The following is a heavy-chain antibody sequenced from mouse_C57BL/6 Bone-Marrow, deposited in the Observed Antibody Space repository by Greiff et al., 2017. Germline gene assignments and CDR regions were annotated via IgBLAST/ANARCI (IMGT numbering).Heavy chain of an antibody. D-gene: IGHD2-1*01. CDR3: ARGPYGNYGWFAY. V-gene: IGHV5-6*02. CDR2: ISSGGSYT. J-gene: IGHJ3*01. CDR1: GFTFSSYG. Sequence: DVMLVESGGDLVKPGGSLKLSCAASGFTFSSYGMSWVRQTPDKRLEWVATISSGGSYTYYPDSVKGRFTISRDNAKNTLYLQMSSLKSEDTAMYYCARGPYGNYGWFAYWGQGTLVTVSA.